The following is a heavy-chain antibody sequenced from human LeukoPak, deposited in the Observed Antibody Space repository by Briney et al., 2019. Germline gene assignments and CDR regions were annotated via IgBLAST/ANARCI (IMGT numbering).Heavy chain of an antibody. V-gene: IGHV3-23*01. CDR1: GFTFSTYS. Sequence: GGSLRLSCAASGFTFSTYSVNWLRQAPGRGLEWVSAISDSGDSTYYADSVKGRFTVSRDNSKNTLYLQMNSLRAEDTAVYYCAKKMTITGWLYYFDYWGQGTLVTVSS. CDR3: AKKMTITGWLYYFDY. J-gene: IGHJ4*02. CDR2: ISDSGDST. D-gene: IGHD5-24*01.